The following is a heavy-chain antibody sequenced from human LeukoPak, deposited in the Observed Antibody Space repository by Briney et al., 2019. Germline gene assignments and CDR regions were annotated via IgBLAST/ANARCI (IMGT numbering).Heavy chain of an antibody. V-gene: IGHV3-21*01. Sequence: GGSLRLSCAASGFTFSSYSMNWVRQAPGKGLEWVSFIRSSSTYISYSDSVKGRFTISRDNANNSLHLQMNSLRAEDTAVYYCARDSGGFDPWGQGTLVTVSS. CDR1: GFTFSSYS. D-gene: IGHD3-10*01. J-gene: IGHJ5*02. CDR3: ARDSGGFDP. CDR2: IRSSSTYI.